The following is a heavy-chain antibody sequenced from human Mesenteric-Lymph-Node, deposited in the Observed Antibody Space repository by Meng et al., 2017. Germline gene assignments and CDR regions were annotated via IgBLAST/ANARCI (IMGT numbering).Heavy chain of an antibody. CDR1: GFSFSSYG. CDR2: IWYDGSNK. CDR3: ARLHHYYDSSGYRTSDY. V-gene: IGHV3-33*01. J-gene: IGHJ4*02. D-gene: IGHD3-22*01. Sequence: GESLKISCAASGFSFSSYGMHWVRQAPGKGLEWVALIWYDGSNKKYADSVKGRFTISRDKSNNTLHLQMNSLRAEDTAVYYCARLHHYYDSSGYRTSDYWGQGTLVTVSS.